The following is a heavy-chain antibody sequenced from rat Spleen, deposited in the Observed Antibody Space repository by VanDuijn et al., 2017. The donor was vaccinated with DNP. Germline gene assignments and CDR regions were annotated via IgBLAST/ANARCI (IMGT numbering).Heavy chain of an antibody. Sequence: EVQLVESGGGLVQPGRSLKLSCAASGFTFSDYAMAWVRQAPKKGLEWVATIIYDGSSTYYRDSVKGRFTISRDNAKSTLYLQMDSLRSEDTATYYCARLNYGGYYFDYWGQGVMVTVSS. CDR3: ARLNYGGYYFDY. V-gene: IGHV5-17*01. D-gene: IGHD1-11*01. J-gene: IGHJ2*01. CDR2: IIYDGSST. CDR1: GFTFSDYA.